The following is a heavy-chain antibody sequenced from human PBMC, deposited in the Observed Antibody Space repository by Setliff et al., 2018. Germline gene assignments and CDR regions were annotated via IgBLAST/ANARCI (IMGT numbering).Heavy chain of an antibody. Sequence: ASVKVSCKTSGYGFTSHYFHWVRQAPGQGLEWMGWINPNGGSTNYAQRFQGRLTVTRDTSISTAYMELSRLRHDDPAVYYCARDASSVIRFLEWSHKDYYFMDVWGNGTTVTVSS. CDR2: INPNGGST. CDR1: GYGFTSHY. CDR3: ARDASSVIRFLEWSHKDYYFMDV. D-gene: IGHD3-3*01. V-gene: IGHV1-2*02. J-gene: IGHJ6*03.